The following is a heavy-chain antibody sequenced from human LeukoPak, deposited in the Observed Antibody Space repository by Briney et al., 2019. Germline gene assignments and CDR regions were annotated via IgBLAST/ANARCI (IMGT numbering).Heavy chain of an antibody. CDR2: IYYSGST. D-gene: IGHD2-2*01. Sequence: PSETLSLTCTVSGGSISSSSYYWGWIRQPPGKGLEWIGSIYYSGSTYYNPSLKSRVTMSVDTSKNQFSLKLSSVTAADTAVYYCARDLTRGYCSSTSCPEGAFDIWGQGTMVTVSS. J-gene: IGHJ3*02. V-gene: IGHV4-39*07. CDR3: ARDLTRGYCSSTSCPEGAFDI. CDR1: GGSISSSSYY.